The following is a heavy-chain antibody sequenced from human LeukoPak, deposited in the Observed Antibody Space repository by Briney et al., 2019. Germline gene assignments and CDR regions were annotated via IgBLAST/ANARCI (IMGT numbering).Heavy chain of an antibody. J-gene: IGHJ4*02. V-gene: IGHV3-30-3*01. CDR1: GFTFSSYA. CDR2: ISYDGSNK. CDR3: AKGDSSSWQLDY. D-gene: IGHD6-13*01. Sequence: GRSLRLSCAASGFTFSSYAMHWVRQAPGKGLERVAVISYDGSNKYYADSMKGRFTISRDNSKNTLYLQMNSLRVEDTAVYYCAKGDSSSWQLDYWGQGTLVTVSS.